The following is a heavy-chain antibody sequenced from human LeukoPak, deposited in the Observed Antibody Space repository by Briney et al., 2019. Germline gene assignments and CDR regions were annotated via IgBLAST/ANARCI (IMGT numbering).Heavy chain of an antibody. CDR2: IFYDGRNK. D-gene: IGHD2-2*03. J-gene: IGHJ6*02. Sequence: GRSLRLSCAASGFTFSSYGMHWVRQAPGKGLEWVAVIFYDGRNKYYADSVKGRFTISRDNAKNSLYLQMNSLRAEDTAVYYCASKMDIVVVPAAPRGYYYYGMDVWGQGTTVTVSS. V-gene: IGHV3-33*08. CDR3: ASKMDIVVVPAAPRGYYYYGMDV. CDR1: GFTFSSYG.